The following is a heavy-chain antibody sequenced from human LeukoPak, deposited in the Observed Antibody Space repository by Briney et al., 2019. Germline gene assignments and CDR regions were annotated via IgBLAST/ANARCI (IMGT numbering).Heavy chain of an antibody. CDR2: IDHSGST. D-gene: IGHD4-23*01. Sequence: SETLSLTRAVYGGAFSSYYWSWIRQPPGKGLEWIGQIDHSGSTNFNPSLKSRVTMSVDTTKKRVSLNLNSVTAADTAVYYCARVLLVTPVAAFDVWGQGTMVAVSS. CDR1: GGAFSSYY. V-gene: IGHV4-34*01. J-gene: IGHJ3*01. CDR3: ARVLLVTPVAAFDV.